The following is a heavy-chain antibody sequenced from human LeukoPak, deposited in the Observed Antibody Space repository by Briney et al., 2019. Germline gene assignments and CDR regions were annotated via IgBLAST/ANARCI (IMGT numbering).Heavy chain of an antibody. J-gene: IGHJ4*02. D-gene: IGHD3-10*01. V-gene: IGHV3-7*01. CDR1: GFTFSSYL. CDR3: AKAIWVAATSSWFCLDY. Sequence: GGSLRLSCAASGFTFSSYLMSWVRQAPGKGLEWVAHIKQDGGEKYYVDSVKGRFTISRDNAKNSLYLQMNNLRAEDTAVYYCAKAIWVAATSSWFCLDYWGQGTLVTVSS. CDR2: IKQDGGEK.